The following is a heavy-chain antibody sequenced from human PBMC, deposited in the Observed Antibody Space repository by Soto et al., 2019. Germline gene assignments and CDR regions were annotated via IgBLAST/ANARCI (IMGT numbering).Heavy chain of an antibody. Sequence: GGSLRLSCAASGFTFSSYAMHWVRQAPGKGLEWVAVISYDGSNKYYADSVKGRFTISRDNSKNTLYLQMNSLRAEDTAVYYCAKALNYGDFSRSPLYFDYWGQGTLVTVSS. CDR2: ISYDGSNK. V-gene: IGHV3-30-3*01. CDR1: GFTFSSYA. D-gene: IGHD4-17*01. CDR3: AKALNYGDFSRSPLYFDY. J-gene: IGHJ4*02.